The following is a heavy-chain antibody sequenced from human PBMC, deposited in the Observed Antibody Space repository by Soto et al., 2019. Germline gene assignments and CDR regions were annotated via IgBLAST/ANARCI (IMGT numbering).Heavy chain of an antibody. Sequence: EVQLVESGGGLVQPGRSLRLSCAASGFTFDDYAMHWVRQAPGKGLAWVSGISWNSGSIGYADSVKGRFTISRDNAKNSLYLQMNSLRAEDTALYYCAKDIEYSSCPFDYWGQGTLVTVSS. J-gene: IGHJ4*02. D-gene: IGHD6-6*01. CDR3: AKDIEYSSCPFDY. V-gene: IGHV3-9*01. CDR1: GFTFDDYA. CDR2: ISWNSGSI.